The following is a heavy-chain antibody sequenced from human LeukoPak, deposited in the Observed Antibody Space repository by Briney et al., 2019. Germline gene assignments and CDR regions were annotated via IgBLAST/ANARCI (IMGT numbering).Heavy chain of an antibody. J-gene: IGHJ3*01. CDR3: ARDSRRRYYDSSGYSDDAFDV. V-gene: IGHV3-11*01. CDR1: GFTFSDYY. D-gene: IGHD3-22*01. Sequence: GGSLRLSCAASGFTFSDYYMSWIRQAPGKGLEWVSYISSSGSTIYYADSVKGRFTISRDNAKNSLYLQMNSLRAEDTAVYYCARDSRRRYYDSSGYSDDAFDVWGQGTMVTVSS. CDR2: ISSSGSTI.